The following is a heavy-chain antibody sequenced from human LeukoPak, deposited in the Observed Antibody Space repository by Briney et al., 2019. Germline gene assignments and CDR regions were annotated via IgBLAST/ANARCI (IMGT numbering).Heavy chain of an antibody. J-gene: IGHJ4*02. V-gene: IGHV3-30*02. CDR1: GFSFNSYW. CDR3: ARDQYLDC. CDR2: IRYDGSNK. Sequence: GGSLRLSCAASGFSFNSYWMSWVRQAPGKGLEWVAFIRYDGSNKYYADSVKGRFTISRDNSKNTLYLQMNSLRAEDTAVYYCARDQYLDCRGQGTLVTVSS.